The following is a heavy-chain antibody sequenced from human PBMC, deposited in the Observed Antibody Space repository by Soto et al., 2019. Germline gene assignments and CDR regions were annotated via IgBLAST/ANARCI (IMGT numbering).Heavy chain of an antibody. D-gene: IGHD5-18*01. CDR3: AKDLRWGYN. CDR1: GGSISSSNW. CDR2: IYHSGST. J-gene: IGHJ4*02. Sequence: QVQLQESGPGLVKPSGTLSLSCAVSGGSISSSNWWSWVRQVPGKGLEWIGEIYHSGSTIYNPSLKSGVTISVDKSKHQISLTLTAVTAAYTAVSSCAKDLRWGYNGGQGTLATGSS. V-gene: IGHV4-4*02.